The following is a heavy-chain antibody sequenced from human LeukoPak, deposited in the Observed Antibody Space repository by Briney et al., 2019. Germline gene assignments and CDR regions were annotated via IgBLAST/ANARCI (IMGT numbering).Heavy chain of an antibody. Sequence: SETLSLTCAVYGGSFSGYYWSWIRQPPGKGLEWIGEINHSGSTNYNPSLKSRVTISVDTSKNQFSLKLSSVTAADTAVYYCARGRVGALVNWGQGTLVTVSS. D-gene: IGHD1-26*01. V-gene: IGHV4-34*01. CDR2: INHSGST. CDR1: GGSFSGYY. J-gene: IGHJ4*02. CDR3: ARGRVGALVN.